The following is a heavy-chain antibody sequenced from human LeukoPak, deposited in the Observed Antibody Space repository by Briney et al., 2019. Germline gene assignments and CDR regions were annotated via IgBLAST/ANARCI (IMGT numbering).Heavy chain of an antibody. J-gene: IGHJ3*02. CDR3: ARDLHSGSYEDAFDI. Sequence: PAGSLRLSCAASGFTFSSYSMNWVRQAPGKGLEWVSSITTSSTYIYYADSVKGRFTISRDNAENSLYLQMNSLRAEDTAVYYCARDLHSGSYEDAFDIWGQGTMVTVSS. CDR1: GFTFSSYS. D-gene: IGHD1-26*01. CDR2: ITTSSTYI. V-gene: IGHV3-21*01.